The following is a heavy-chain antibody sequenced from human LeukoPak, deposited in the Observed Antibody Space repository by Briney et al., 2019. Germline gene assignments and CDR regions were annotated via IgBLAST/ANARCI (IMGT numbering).Heavy chain of an antibody. CDR3: ARGAVVAARVYFQH. CDR1: GGSFSGYY. J-gene: IGHJ1*01. V-gene: IGHV4-34*01. CDR2: INHSGST. D-gene: IGHD2-15*01. Sequence: SETLSLTCAVYGGSFSGYYWSWIRQPPGKGLEWIGEINHSGSTNYSPSLKSRVTISVDTSKNQFSLKLSSVTAADTAVYYCARGAVVAARVYFQHWGQGTLVTVSS.